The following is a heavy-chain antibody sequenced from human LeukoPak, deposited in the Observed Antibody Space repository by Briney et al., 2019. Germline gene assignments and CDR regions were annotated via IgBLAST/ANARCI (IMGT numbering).Heavy chain of an antibody. CDR3: ARNSHYYDSSGFNY. Sequence: PSETLSLTSAVYGGSFSAYYWSWIRQPPGKGLEGFGEINHSGSTNYNTSLKSRVTISVDTSKTQFSMKLSYVTAADTAVYYCARNSHYYDSSGFNYWGQGSLVTVSS. CDR2: INHSGST. V-gene: IGHV4-34*01. CDR1: GGSFSAYY. D-gene: IGHD3-22*01. J-gene: IGHJ4*02.